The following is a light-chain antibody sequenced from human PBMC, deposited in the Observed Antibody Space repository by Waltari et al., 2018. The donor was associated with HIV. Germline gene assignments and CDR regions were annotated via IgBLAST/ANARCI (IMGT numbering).Light chain of an antibody. CDR3: QQYNNWPPWT. Sequence: VMPQSPATLSVSPGDQATLSRRASQTVNTNLAWYQQKPGQAPRLLIYDAATRATGIPARFSGSGSGTEFTLTITSLQSEDSAIYYCQQYNNWPPWTFGQGTKVEIK. V-gene: IGKV3-15*01. CDR1: QTVNTN. CDR2: DAA. J-gene: IGKJ1*01.